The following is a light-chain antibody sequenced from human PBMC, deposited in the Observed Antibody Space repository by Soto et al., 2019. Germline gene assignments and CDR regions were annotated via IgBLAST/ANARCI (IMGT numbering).Light chain of an antibody. J-gene: IGLJ1*01. CDR3: SSYAGSNNYV. CDR1: SSDVGGYNY. CDR2: EVS. Sequence: QSVLTQPPSASGSPGQSVTISCTGTSSDVGGYNYVSWYQQHPGQAPKLMIYEVSKRPSGVFDRFSGSKSGNTASLTVSGLQAEDEADYYCSSYAGSNNYVFGTGTKVTVL. V-gene: IGLV2-8*01.